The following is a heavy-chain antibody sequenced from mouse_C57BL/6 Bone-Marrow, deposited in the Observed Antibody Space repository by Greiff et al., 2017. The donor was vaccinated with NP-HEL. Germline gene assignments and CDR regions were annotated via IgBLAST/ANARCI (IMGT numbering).Heavy chain of an antibody. D-gene: IGHD2-12*01. V-gene: IGHV1-26*01. CDR3: ARGEPAYYRDMDY. J-gene: IGHJ4*01. CDR1: GYTFTDYY. CDR2: INPNNGGT. Sequence: EVQLQQSGPELVKPGASVKISCKASGYTFTDYYMNWVKQSNGKSLEWIGDINPNNGGTSYNQKFKGKATLTADKSSSTAYMEHRSLTSEDSAVYYCARGEPAYYRDMDYWGQGTSVTVSS.